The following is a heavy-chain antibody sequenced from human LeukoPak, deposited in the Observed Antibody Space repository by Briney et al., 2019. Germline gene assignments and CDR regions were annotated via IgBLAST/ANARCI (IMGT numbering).Heavy chain of an antibody. CDR3: ARSSGYYSSLFYMHV. J-gene: IGHJ6*03. CDR2: INPNSGGT. V-gene: IGHV1-2*02. D-gene: IGHD3-22*01. CDR1: GYTFTGYY. Sequence: ASVKVSCKASGYTFTGYYMHWVRQAPGQGPEWMGWINPNSGGTNYAQKFQGRVTMTRDTSISTAYMELSSLRSEDTAVYYCARSSGYYSSLFYMHVWGKGTTVTVSS.